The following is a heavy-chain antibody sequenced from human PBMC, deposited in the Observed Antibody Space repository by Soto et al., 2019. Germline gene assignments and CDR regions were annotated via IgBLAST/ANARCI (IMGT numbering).Heavy chain of an antibody. J-gene: IGHJ4*02. D-gene: IGHD6-19*01. CDR2: ISFGGGST. Sequence: GGSLRLPCAASGFTFGSYAMTWVRQAPWKGLEWVSAISFGGGSTYYADSVKGRFTISRDNSKNTLYLQMTSLRAEDTAIYYCATDSFRSGIAVAGNYWGKGTLVTVSS. V-gene: IGHV3-23*01. CDR3: ATDSFRSGIAVAGNY. CDR1: GFTFGSYA.